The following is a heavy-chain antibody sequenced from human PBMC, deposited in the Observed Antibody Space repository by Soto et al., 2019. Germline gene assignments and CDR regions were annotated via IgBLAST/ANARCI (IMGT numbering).Heavy chain of an antibody. CDR2: IIPIFGTA. J-gene: IGHJ4*02. V-gene: IGHV1-69*13. Sequence: SVKVSCKASGGTFSSYAISWVRQAPGQGLEWMGGIIPIFGTANYAQKFQGRVTITADESTSTAYMELSSLRSEDTAVYYCARSYYYDSSAPSDSWRQGTLVTVSS. CDR3: ARSYYYDSSAPSDS. CDR1: GGTFSSYA. D-gene: IGHD3-22*01.